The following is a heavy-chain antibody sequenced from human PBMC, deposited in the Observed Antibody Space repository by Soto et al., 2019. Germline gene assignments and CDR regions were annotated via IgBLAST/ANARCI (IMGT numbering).Heavy chain of an antibody. CDR1: GFTFSSYG. CDR3: AKDLFTEGLYYYYGMDV. J-gene: IGHJ6*02. V-gene: IGHV3-30*18. CDR2: ISYDGSNK. Sequence: PGGSLRLSCAASGFTFSSYGMHWVRQAPGKGLEWVAVISYDGSNKYYADSVKGRFTISRDNSKNTLYLQMNSLRAEDTAVYYCAKDLFTEGLYYYYGMDVWGQGTTVTVS.